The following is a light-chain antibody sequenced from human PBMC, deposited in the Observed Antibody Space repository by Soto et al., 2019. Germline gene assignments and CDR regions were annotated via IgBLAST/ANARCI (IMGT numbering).Light chain of an antibody. CDR1: QGISNE. Sequence: IQGTQSPSSLSSCVLDIVTITCRASQGISNELGWYQQRPGKAPKVLIYGASNLQSGVPSRFSGSGSGTDFTLAISSLQPEDSATYYCLQDLNYPWTFGQGTKVDI. V-gene: IGKV1-6*01. CDR3: LQDLNYPWT. J-gene: IGKJ1*01. CDR2: GAS.